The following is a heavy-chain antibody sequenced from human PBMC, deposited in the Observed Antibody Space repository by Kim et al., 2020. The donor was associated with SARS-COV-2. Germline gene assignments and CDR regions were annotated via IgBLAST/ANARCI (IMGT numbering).Heavy chain of an antibody. Sequence: ASVKVSCKASGYTFTSYGISWVRQAPGQGLEWMGWISAYNGNTNYAQKLQGRVTMTTDTSTSTAYMELRSLRSDDTAVYYCARMEGYCSGGSCDSGWYYYYGMDVWGQGTTVTVSS. V-gene: IGHV1-18*01. D-gene: IGHD2-15*01. J-gene: IGHJ6*02. CDR1: GYTFTSYG. CDR2: ISAYNGNT. CDR3: ARMEGYCSGGSCDSGWYYYYGMDV.